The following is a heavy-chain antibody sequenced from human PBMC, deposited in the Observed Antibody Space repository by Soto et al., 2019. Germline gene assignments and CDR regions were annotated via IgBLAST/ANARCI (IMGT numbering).Heavy chain of an antibody. CDR3: ARGGGYCSSTSCHYGMHV. D-gene: IGHD2-2*01. V-gene: IGHV4-34*01. CDR1: GGSFSGYY. Sequence: QVQLQQWGAGLLKPSETLSLTCAVYGGSFSGYYWSWISQPPGKGLEWIGEINHSGSTNYNPSLKSRDTISVDTSKNQFSLKLSSVTAADTAVYYCARGGGYCSSTSCHYGMHVWGQGTTVTVSS. J-gene: IGHJ6*02. CDR2: INHSGST.